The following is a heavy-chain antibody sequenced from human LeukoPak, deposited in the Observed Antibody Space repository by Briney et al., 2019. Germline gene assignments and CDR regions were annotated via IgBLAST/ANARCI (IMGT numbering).Heavy chain of an antibody. V-gene: IGHV1-2*02. J-gene: IGHJ3*01. Sequence: GASVKVSCKASGYTFTGYYMHWVRQAPGQGLEWMGWINPNSGGTNYAQKFQGRVTMTRDTSISTAYMELSRLRSDDTAVYYCARDSCTKGVCYSLHVWGQGTMVTVS. CDR3: ARDSCTKGVCYSLHV. CDR2: INPNSGGT. CDR1: GYTFTGYY. D-gene: IGHD2-8*01.